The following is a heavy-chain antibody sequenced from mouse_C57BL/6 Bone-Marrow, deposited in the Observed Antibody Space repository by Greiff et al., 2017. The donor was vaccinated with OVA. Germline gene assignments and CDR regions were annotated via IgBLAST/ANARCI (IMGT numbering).Heavy chain of an antibody. CDR3: ARPYCSYWYFDV. J-gene: IGHJ1*03. CDR1: GFTFSDYY. D-gene: IGHD6-5*01. Sequence: EVKVVESGGGLVQPGGSLKLSCAASGFTFSDYYMYWVRQTPEKRLEWVAYISNGGGSTYYPDTVKGRCTISRDNAKNTLYLQMSRLKSEDTDMYSCARPYCSYWYFDVWGTGTTVTVSS. V-gene: IGHV5-12*01. CDR2: ISNGGGST.